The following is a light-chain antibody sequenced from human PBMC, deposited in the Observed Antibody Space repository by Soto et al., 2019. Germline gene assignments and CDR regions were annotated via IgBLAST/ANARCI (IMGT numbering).Light chain of an antibody. V-gene: IGKV1-39*01. CDR2: AAS. J-gene: IGKJ1*01. CDR3: QQSYSTPGT. Sequence: DIQMTNSPSSLSASVGDRVTLTCRASQSISSHLNWYQQKPGKAPKLLIYAASSLQSGVPSRFSGSGSGTDFTLTISSLQPEDFATYYCQQSYSTPGTFGQGTKVDIK. CDR1: QSISSH.